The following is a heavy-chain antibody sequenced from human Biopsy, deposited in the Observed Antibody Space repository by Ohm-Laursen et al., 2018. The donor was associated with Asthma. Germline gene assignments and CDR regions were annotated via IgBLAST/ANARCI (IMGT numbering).Heavy chain of an antibody. D-gene: IGHD6-13*01. J-gene: IGHJ5*02. CDR2: INPSSGGT. CDR3: ARGQKSAGDRWFDP. V-gene: IGHV1-2*06. Sequence: ASVKVSCKASGYTFIGCHIHWMRQAPGQGLEWMGRINPSSGGTNYAQKFQGRVTMTRDTSISTAYMEVSRLRSDDTAVYYCARGQKSAGDRWFDPWGQGTLVTVSS. CDR1: GYTFIGCH.